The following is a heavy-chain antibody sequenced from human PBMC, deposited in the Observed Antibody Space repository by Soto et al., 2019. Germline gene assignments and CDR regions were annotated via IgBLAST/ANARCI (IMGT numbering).Heavy chain of an antibody. Sequence: SETLSLTCIVSGESNSSSSYCWGWIREPPGDGLEWIGSIYYRGRTYYNPSFKSRVNISIDTSKNQFSLKLSSVTATDTAVYYCARQRTTVVTQAYFDHWGQGALVTVSS. CDR2: IYYRGRT. J-gene: IGHJ4*02. D-gene: IGHD2-21*02. V-gene: IGHV4-39*01. CDR1: GESNSSSSYC. CDR3: ARQRTTVVTQAYFDH.